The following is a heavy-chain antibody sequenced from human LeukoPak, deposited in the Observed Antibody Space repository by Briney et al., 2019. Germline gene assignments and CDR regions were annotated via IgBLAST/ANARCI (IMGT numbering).Heavy chain of an antibody. CDR3: ARGPYYYDISGSPRGDY. J-gene: IGHJ4*02. V-gene: IGHV3-33*01. CDR2: IWYDGTNK. D-gene: IGHD3-22*01. CDR1: GFSFSSYG. Sequence: GGSLRLSCAASGFSFSSYGMHWVRQAPGKGLEWVALIWYDGTNKYYADSVKGRFTISRDSSKNTLYLQMNNLRAEDTAVYYCARGPYYYDISGSPRGDYWGQGTLVTVSS.